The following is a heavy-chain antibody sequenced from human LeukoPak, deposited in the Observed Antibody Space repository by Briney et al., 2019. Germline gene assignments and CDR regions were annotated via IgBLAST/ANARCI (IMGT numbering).Heavy chain of an antibody. CDR2: INPSSGST. V-gene: IGHV1-46*01. D-gene: IGHD3-22*01. CDR3: ARGFYYDTGGFYPGGDY. J-gene: IGHJ4*02. CDR1: GYTFTSYY. Sequence: ALVKVSCKASGYTFTSYYMHWVRQAPGQGLEWMGIINPSSGSTTYARKFQGRVTMTRDTSTNTVYVELSSLRSEDTAVYYCARGFYYDTGGFYPGGDYWGQGTLVTVSS.